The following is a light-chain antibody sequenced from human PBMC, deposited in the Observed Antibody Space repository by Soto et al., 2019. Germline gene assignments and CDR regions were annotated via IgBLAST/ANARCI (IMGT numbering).Light chain of an antibody. CDR3: AVWDDSLNGWV. V-gene: IGLV1-44*01. Sequence: QAVVTQTPSASGTPGQRVTISCSGSSPNIGTNAVNWCQQLPGTAPRLLIYSNDQRPPGVPDRFSGSKSGTSASLAISGLQSGDEADYFCAVWDDSLNGWVFGGGTKLTVL. CDR1: SPNIGTNA. CDR2: SND. J-gene: IGLJ3*02.